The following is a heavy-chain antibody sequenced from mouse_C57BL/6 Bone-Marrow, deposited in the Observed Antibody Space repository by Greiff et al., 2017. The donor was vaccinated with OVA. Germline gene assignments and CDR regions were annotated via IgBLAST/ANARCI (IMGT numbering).Heavy chain of an antibody. Sequence: QVQLQQSGAELVRPGTSVKMSCKASGYAFTNYLIEWVKQRPGQGLEWIGVINPRIGGTNYNEKFKGKATLTEDKSSSTAYMQLSSLTSEDSAVYSCAREEYDYDPYYFDYWGKGTTLTVSS. CDR2: INPRIGGT. V-gene: IGHV1-54*01. D-gene: IGHD2-4*01. J-gene: IGHJ2*01. CDR1: GYAFTNYL. CDR3: AREEYDYDPYYFDY.